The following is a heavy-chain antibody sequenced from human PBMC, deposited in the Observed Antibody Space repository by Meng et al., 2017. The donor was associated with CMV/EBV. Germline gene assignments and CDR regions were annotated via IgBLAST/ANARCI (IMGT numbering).Heavy chain of an antibody. D-gene: IGHD1-26*01. V-gene: IGHV3-30*02. J-gene: IGHJ6*02. CDR2: IRYDGSNK. CDR3: ANVAQSPGWELHHYYYGMDV. CDR1: GFTFSSYG. Sequence: GESLKISCAASGFTFSSYGMHWVRQAPGKGLEWVAFIRYDGSNKYYADSVKGRFTTSRDNSKNTLYLQMNSLRAEDTAVYYCANVAQSPGWELHHYYYGMDVWGQGTTVTVSS.